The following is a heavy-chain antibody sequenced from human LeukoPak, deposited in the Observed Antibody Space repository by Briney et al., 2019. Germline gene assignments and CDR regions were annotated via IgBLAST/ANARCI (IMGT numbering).Heavy chain of an antibody. Sequence: GGSLRLSCAASGFTFSNYGMHWVRQAPGKGLEGVAVIWFHGTNKYYAASVRGRFTISRDNSENTLYLQMSSLRAEDTAVYYCARDRGVAAHLDYWGQGTLVTVSS. CDR1: GFTFSNYG. D-gene: IGHD5-12*01. J-gene: IGHJ4*02. CDR3: ARDRGVAAHLDY. V-gene: IGHV3-33*01. CDR2: IWFHGTNK.